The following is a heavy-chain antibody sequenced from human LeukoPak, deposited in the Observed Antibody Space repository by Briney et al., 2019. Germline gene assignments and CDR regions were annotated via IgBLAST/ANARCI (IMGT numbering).Heavy chain of an antibody. D-gene: IGHD5-24*01. CDR1: GFTFTTYW. J-gene: IGHJ4*02. CDR2: IKQDGSEE. V-gene: IGHV3-7*01. CDR3: ATRNNGCPYH. Sequence: GGSLRLSRAASGFTFTTYWMMWVRQAPGKGLEWVAKIKQDGSEEYYVDSVRGRFTISRDNAKNSVYLQMNSLRAEDTAVYYCATRNNGCPYHWGQGTLVTVPS.